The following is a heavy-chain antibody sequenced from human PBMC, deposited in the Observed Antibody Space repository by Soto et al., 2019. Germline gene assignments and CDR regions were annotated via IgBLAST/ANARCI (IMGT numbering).Heavy chain of an antibody. CDR2: FDPEDGET. J-gene: IGHJ3*02. D-gene: IGHD3-3*01. CDR1: GYTLTELS. CDR3: ATDSVLRFWDRTSGGAFDI. Sequence: QVQLVQSGAEVKKPGASVKVSCKVSGYTLTELSMHWVRQAPGKGLEWMGGFDPEDGETIYAQKLQGRVTMTEDTSTDTAYMELSSLRSEDTAVYYCATDSVLRFWDRTSGGAFDIWGQGTMGNVSS. V-gene: IGHV1-24*01.